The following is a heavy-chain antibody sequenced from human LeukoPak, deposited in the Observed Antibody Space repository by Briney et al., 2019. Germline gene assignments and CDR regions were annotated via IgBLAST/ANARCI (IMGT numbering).Heavy chain of an antibody. CDR3: AKAYSNYANYYYGMDV. J-gene: IGHJ6*02. D-gene: IGHD4-11*01. V-gene: IGHV3-23*01. CDR2: ISGSDGST. Sequence: GGSLRLSCAASGFTFTYYAMNWVRQAPGKGLEWVSAISGSDGSTYYADSVKGRFTISRDNSKNTLYLQMNSLRAEDTAVYYCAKAYSNYANYYYGMDVWGQGTTVTVSS. CDR1: GFTFTYYA.